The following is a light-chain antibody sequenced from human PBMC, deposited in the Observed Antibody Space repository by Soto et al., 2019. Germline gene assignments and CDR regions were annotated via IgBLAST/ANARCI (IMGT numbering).Light chain of an antibody. J-gene: IGKJ2*01. V-gene: IGKV3-15*01. CDR3: QQYNNWPYT. Sequence: EIVMTQSPVTLSVSPGERAALSCRASQSVSSNFAWYQQRPGQAPRLLIYGASTRATGIPARFSDSGSGTEFTITISSLQSEDFAVYYRQQYNNWPYTFGQGTKLEIK. CDR1: QSVSSN. CDR2: GAS.